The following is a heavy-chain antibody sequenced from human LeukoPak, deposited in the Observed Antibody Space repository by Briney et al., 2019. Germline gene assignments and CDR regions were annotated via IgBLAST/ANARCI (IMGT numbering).Heavy chain of an antibody. J-gene: IGHJ4*02. D-gene: IGHD4-23*01. Sequence: SVKVSCKASGYTFTGYHIHWVRQAPGQGLEWMGRIIPILGIANYAQKFQGRVTITADKSTSTAYMELSSLRSEDTAVYYCARGDGGSFDYWGQGTLVTVSS. CDR3: ARGDGGSFDY. V-gene: IGHV1-69*04. CDR1: GYTFTGYH. CDR2: IIPILGIA.